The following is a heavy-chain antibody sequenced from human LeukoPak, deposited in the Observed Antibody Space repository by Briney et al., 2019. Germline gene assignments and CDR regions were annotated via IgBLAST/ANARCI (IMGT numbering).Heavy chain of an antibody. D-gene: IGHD4-17*01. Sequence: ASVKVSCKASGYTFTGYYMHWVRQAPGQGLEWMGRINPNSGGTNYAQKLQGRVTMTRDTSISTAYLELSRLRSDDTAVYYCARSYDYGDYGLGYWGQGTLVTVSS. CDR2: INPNSGGT. CDR3: ARSYDYGDYGLGY. V-gene: IGHV1-2*06. CDR1: GYTFTGYY. J-gene: IGHJ4*02.